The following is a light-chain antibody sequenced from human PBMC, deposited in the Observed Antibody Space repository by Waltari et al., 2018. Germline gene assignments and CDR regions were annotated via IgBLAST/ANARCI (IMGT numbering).Light chain of an antibody. J-gene: IGLJ1*01. V-gene: IGLV2-14*03. Sequence: QSALAQPASVSGSPGQSITISCTGTGSDVGRYKYVHWYQQLPGKAPKVTIFDVSDRPSGVSTRFSGSKSGNTASLTISGLQAEDEADYYCGSYSGTTTYVFGTGTYVTVL. CDR1: GSDVGRYKY. CDR2: DVS. CDR3: GSYSGTTTYV.